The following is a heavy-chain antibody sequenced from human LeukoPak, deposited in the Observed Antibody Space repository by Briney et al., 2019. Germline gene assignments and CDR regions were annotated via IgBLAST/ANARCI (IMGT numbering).Heavy chain of an antibody. CDR2: IYHSGIT. D-gene: IGHD2-15*01. Sequence: SETLSLTCTVSGGSISSSSYYWGWIRQPPGKGLEWIGSIYHSGITYYNPSLKSRVTISVDTSKNQFSLKLSSVTAADTAVYYCAREYCSGGSCYFLFGGQGTLVTVSS. J-gene: IGHJ4*02. V-gene: IGHV4-39*07. CDR3: AREYCSGGSCYFLF. CDR1: GGSISSSSYY.